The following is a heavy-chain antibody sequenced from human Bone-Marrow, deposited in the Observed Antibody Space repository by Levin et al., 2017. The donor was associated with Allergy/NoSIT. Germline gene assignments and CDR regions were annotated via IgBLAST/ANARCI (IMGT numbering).Heavy chain of an antibody. J-gene: IGHJ4*02. CDR2: INTYNGKT. D-gene: IGHD2-21*01. CDR3: ARVVVPSSPDVMIPTVTFDY. V-gene: IGHV1-18*01. CDR1: GYSFTNYG. Sequence: EASVKVSCKTSGYSFTNYGITWVRQAPGQGLEWVGWINTYNGKTTYAQILHDRVIMTADTSTSIAYLEVMNLKPDDTAVYYCARVVVPSSPDVMIPTVTFDYWGQGTLLTVSS.